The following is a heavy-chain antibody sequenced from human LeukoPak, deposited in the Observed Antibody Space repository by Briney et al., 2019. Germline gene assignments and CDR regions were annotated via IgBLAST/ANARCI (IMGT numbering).Heavy chain of an antibody. J-gene: IGHJ3*02. CDR2: IYNSGST. D-gene: IGHD1-26*01. Sequence: SQTLSLTCSVSGGSISRGSYYWNWIRQPAGKGLEWMGRIYNSGSTNYNPSLKSRVTISVDTSKNQFSLKLSSVTAADTAVYYCARRVVGARASFDIWGQGTMVTVSS. CDR3: ARRVVGARASFDI. CDR1: GGSISRGSYY. V-gene: IGHV4-61*02.